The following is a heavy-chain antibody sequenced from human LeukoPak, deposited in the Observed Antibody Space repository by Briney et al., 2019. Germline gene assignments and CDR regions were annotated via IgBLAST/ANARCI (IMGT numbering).Heavy chain of an antibody. V-gene: IGHV4-4*09. J-gene: IGHJ4*02. D-gene: IGHD3-22*01. CDR2: IYNIGSN. Sequence: SETLSLTCTVSGVSIKNYYWSWIRQPPGKGLEWLGYIYNIGSNNYNPSLKSRVSMSLHTSTSQVSLRLTSVTAADTAVYYCACYSSPGGWGVFDHWGQGSLVTVSS. CDR3: ACYSSPGGWGVFDH. CDR1: GVSIKNYY.